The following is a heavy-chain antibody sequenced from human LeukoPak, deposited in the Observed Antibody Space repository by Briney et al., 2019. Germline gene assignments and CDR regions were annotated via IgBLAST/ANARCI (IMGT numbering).Heavy chain of an antibody. CDR3: AREGPHTFYFDY. D-gene: IGHD3-16*01. CDR2: IKDSGTT. V-gene: IGHV1-46*01. CDR1: GYRFTTYH. J-gene: IGHJ4*02. Sequence: ASVKVSCKASGYRFTTYHIHWVRQAPGQGLEWMGIIKDSGTTIYPQKFQGRVTMTRDTSTSTVYMEVSSLRSEDTAVYYCAREGPHTFYFDYWGQGTLVTVSS.